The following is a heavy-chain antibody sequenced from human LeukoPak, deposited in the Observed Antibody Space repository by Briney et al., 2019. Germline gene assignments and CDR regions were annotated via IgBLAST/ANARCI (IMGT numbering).Heavy chain of an antibody. J-gene: IGHJ4*02. V-gene: IGHV4-61*01. Sequence: SETLSLTCTVSGGSVSSGSYYWSWIRQPPGKGLEWIGYIYYSGSTNYNPSLKSRVTISVDTSKNQFSLKLSSVTAADTAVYYCARADGDYALDYWGQGTLVTVSS. CDR3: ARADGDYALDY. CDR2: IYYSGST. CDR1: GGSVSSGSYY. D-gene: IGHD4-17*01.